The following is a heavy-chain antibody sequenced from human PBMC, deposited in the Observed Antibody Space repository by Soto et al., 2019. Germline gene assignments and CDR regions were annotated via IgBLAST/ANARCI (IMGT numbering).Heavy chain of an antibody. Sequence: QVQLVQSGAEVKKPGPPVKVPGKALGGTFATQVVPWCDQALGKGLEWMGGFIAMLGTPTYAKKVQGRATITADESLTSSYLELRSLRSEDTAVYFCARGAMAKFDYWSQGTVVTVSS. V-gene: IGHV1-69*01. D-gene: IGHD5-18*01. CDR1: GGTFATQV. CDR3: ARGAMAKFDY. J-gene: IGHJ4*02. CDR2: FIAMLGTP.